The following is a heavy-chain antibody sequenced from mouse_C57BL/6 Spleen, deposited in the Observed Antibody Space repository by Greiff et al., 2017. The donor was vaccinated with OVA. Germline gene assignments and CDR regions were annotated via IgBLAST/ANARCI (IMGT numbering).Heavy chain of an antibody. J-gene: IGHJ3*01. V-gene: IGHV5-17*01. D-gene: IGHD2-12*01. CDR3: ARPQLGFAY. CDR1: GFTFSDYG. CDR2: ISSGSSTI. Sequence: VQLMESGGGLVKPGGSLKLSCAASGFTFSDYGMSWVRQAPEKGLEWVAYISSGSSTIYYADTVKGRFTISRDNAKNTLFLQMTSLRSEDTAMYYCARPQLGFAYWGQGTLVTVSA.